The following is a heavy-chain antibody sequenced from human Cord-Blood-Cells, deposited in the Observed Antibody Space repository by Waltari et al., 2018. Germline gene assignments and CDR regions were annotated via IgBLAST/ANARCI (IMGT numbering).Heavy chain of an antibody. D-gene: IGHD3-16*01. CDR3: ARPAVQGVMLFVY. CDR2: IYPGDSNT. V-gene: IGHV5-51*01. CDR1: GYSFTSSW. J-gene: IGHJ4*02. Sequence: EVQLVQSGAEVKKPGESLKISCKGSGYSFTSSWIGWVRQMPGKGLEWMGIIYPGDSNTRYSPSYQSQVTISANKSSSAAYLQWSSLNASDTAMYYGARPAVQGVMLFVYWGQRTLVSVST.